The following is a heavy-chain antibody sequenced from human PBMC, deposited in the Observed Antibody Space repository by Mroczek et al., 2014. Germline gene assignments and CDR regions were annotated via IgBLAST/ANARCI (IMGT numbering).Heavy chain of an antibody. J-gene: IGHJ4*02. CDR1: GYTFTGYY. CDR2: INPNSGGT. V-gene: IGHV1-2*02. CDR3: AKLLRDSSGWHYFDY. D-gene: IGHD6-19*01. Sequence: QVQLVQSGAEVKKPGASVKVSCKASGYTFTGYYMHWVRQAPGQGLEWMGWINPNSGGTNYAQKFQGRVTMTRDTSISTAYMELSRLRSDDTAVYYCAKLLRDSSGWHYFDYWGQGTLVTVSS.